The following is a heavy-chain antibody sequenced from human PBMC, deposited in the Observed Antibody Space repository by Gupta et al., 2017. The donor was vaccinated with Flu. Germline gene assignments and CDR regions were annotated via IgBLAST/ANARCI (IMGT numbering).Heavy chain of an antibody. D-gene: IGHD2-21*02. J-gene: IGHJ4*02. V-gene: IGHV1-2*02. CDR3: ARDRSVTGDDY. Sequence: AQKFQGRVTMTRDTSISTVYLELSTLTSDDTAVYYCARDRSVTGDDYWGQGTLVTVSS.